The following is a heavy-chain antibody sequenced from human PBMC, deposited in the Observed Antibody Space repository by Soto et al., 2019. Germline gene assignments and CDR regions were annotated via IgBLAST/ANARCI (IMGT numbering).Heavy chain of an antibody. Sequence: EVQLLESGGGLVQPGGSLRLSCAASGFNFSTFAMSWVRQAPGKGLEWVSGITGSTYSKFYADSVKGRFTISRDNSQNALYLQMTSLRADDTAVYYCVKTLTSMVRPEVGYGVDVWGQGTTVIVSS. D-gene: IGHD3-10*01. CDR2: ITGSTYSK. CDR3: VKTLTSMVRPEVGYGVDV. CDR1: GFNFSTFA. V-gene: IGHV3-23*01. J-gene: IGHJ6*02.